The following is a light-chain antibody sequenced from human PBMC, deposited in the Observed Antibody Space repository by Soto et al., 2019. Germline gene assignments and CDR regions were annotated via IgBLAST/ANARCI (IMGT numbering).Light chain of an antibody. V-gene: IGKV3-20*01. J-gene: IGKJ1*01. Sequence: EIVMTQSPATLSVSPGERATLSCRASQSVSSNLAWYQQKPGQAPRLLIYGASSRATGIPDRFSGSGSGTDFTPTISRLEPEDFAVYYCQQYGSSPTFGQGTKVDIK. CDR3: QQYGSSPT. CDR1: QSVSSN. CDR2: GAS.